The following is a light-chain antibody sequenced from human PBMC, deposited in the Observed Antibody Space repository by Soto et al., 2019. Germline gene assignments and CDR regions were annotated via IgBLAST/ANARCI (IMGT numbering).Light chain of an antibody. V-gene: IGLV1-44*01. CDR2: SNN. J-gene: IGLJ1*01. CDR1: SSNIGSNT. Sequence: QSVLTQPPSASGTPGQRVTISCSGSSSNIGSNTVNWYQQLPGTAPKLLIYSNNQRPPGVPDRFSGSKSGTSASLAISGLQSQDEADYYCAAWDDSLNGPGYVFGTGTKVTVL. CDR3: AAWDDSLNGPGYV.